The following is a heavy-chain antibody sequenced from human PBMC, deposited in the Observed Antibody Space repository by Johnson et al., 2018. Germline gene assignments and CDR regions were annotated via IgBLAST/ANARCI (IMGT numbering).Heavy chain of an antibody. CDR3: TRPYYDFWSGPNPDDAFDI. CDR2: IRSKAYGGTT. J-gene: IGHJ3*02. V-gene: IGHV3-49*05. CDR1: GFTFGDYA. Sequence: VQLVQSGGGLVKPGRSLRLSCTASGFTFGDYAMSWFRQAPGKGLEWVGFIRSKAYGGTTEYAASVKGRFTISRDDSKSIAYLQMNSLKTEDTAVYYCTRPYYDFWSGPNPDDAFDIWGQGTMVTVSS. D-gene: IGHD3-3*01.